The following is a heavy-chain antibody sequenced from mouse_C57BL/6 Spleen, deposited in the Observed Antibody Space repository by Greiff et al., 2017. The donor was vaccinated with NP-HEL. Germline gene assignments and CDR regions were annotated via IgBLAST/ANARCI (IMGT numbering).Heavy chain of an antibody. J-gene: IGHJ4*01. V-gene: IGHV5-17*01. CDR3: ARSICCPLYYYAMDY. CDR2: ISSGSSTI. Sequence: EVQLVESGGGLVKPGGSLKLSCAASGFTFSDYGMHWVRQAPEKGLEWVAYISSGSSTIYYADTVKGRFTISRDNAKNTLFLQMTSLRSEDTAMYYCARSICCPLYYYAMDYRGQGTSVTVSS. CDR1: GFTFSDYG. D-gene: IGHD1-3*01.